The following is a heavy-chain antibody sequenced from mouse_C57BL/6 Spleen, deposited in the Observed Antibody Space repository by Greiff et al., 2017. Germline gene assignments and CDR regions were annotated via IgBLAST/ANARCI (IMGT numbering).Heavy chain of an antibody. CDR2: IDPENGDT. V-gene: IGHV14-4*01. Sequence: DVKLVESGAELVRPGASVKLSCTASGFNIKDDYMHWVKQRPEQGLEWIGWIDPENGDTEYASKFQGKATITADTSSNTAYLQLSSLTSEDTAVYYCTTFYYGNSYWGQGTTLTVSS. J-gene: IGHJ2*01. D-gene: IGHD2-1*01. CDR1: GFNIKDDY. CDR3: TTFYYGNSY.